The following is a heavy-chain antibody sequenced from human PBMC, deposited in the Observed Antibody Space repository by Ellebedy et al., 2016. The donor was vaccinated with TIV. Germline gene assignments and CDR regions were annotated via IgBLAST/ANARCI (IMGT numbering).Heavy chain of an antibody. V-gene: IGHV4-59*01. CDR3: ANRKITVFGETDAFDI. J-gene: IGHJ3*02. D-gene: IGHD3-3*01. CDR2: IFYSGST. Sequence: MPSETLSLTCTVSGGSMKNYYWTWIRQPPGKGLEWLGQIFYSGSTNYNPSLKSRFTISGDTSKNQFSLRLCSVTAADTAVYYCANRKITVFGETDAFDIWGQGTVVTVSS. CDR1: GGSMKNYY.